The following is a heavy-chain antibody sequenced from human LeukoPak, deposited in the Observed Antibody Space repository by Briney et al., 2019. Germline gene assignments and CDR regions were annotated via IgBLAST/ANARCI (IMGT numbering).Heavy chain of an antibody. V-gene: IGHV3-9*01. CDR3: ARGGGRGLSMVRGFMDV. CDR1: GFNFENYA. J-gene: IGHJ4*02. D-gene: IGHD3-10*01. Sequence: GGSLRLSCAAYGFNFENYAMHWVRHGPGKGLEWVSGINWKSGSIAYADSVKGRFTVSRDDAKNSLYLQMHSLTPEDTALYYCARGGGRGLSMVRGFMDVWGQGTLVTVSS. CDR2: INWKSGSI.